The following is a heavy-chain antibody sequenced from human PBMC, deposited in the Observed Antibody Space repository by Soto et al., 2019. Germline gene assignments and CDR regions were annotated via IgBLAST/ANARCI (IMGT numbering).Heavy chain of an antibody. J-gene: IGHJ4*02. CDR2: TSEDGGRT. CDR3: SRDLYGQYDS. V-gene: IGHV3-74*01. D-gene: IGHD3-10*01. Sequence: EVHLVESGGGLVQSGESLRLACAASGFTFRSYWMHWVRQAPGKGLVWVAPTSEDGGRTDYADSVQGRFTISRDNANNALYLQMNSLRAEDTAIYFCSRDLYGQYDSWGQGTLVTVSS. CDR1: GFTFRSYW.